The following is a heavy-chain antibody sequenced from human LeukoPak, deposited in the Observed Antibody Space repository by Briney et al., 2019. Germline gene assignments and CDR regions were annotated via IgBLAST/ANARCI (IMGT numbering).Heavy chain of an antibody. CDR3: ARERDCSGGSCPFDY. CDR1: GGTFSSYA. J-gene: IGHJ4*02. Sequence: SVKVSCKASGGTFSSYAISWVRQAPGQGLEWMGRIIPIFGTANYAQKFQGRVTITTDESTSTAYMELSSLRSEDTAVYYCARERDCSGGSCPFDYWGQGTLVTVSS. CDR2: IIPIFGTA. D-gene: IGHD2-15*01. V-gene: IGHV1-69*05.